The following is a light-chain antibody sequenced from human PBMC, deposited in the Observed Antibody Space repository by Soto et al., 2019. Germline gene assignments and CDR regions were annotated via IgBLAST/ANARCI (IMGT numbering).Light chain of an antibody. J-gene: IGKJ1*01. V-gene: IGKV1-5*03. Sequence: DIQMTQSPSTLSASVGDRVTITCRASQIINGWLAWYQQKPGKAPKLLIYKASSLESGVPSRFSGSGSGTEFTLTISSLQPDDFATYYCQQYNHYSTFGRGTKVDIK. CDR2: KAS. CDR1: QIINGW. CDR3: QQYNHYST.